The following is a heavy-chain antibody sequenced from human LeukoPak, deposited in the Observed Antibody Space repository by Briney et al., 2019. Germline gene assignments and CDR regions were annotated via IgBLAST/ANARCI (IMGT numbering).Heavy chain of an antibody. V-gene: IGHV2-5*02. Sequence: SGPTLVKTTQTLTLTCTFSGFSISNSGVGVGWIRQPPGKALEWLALIYWDDDKRYSPSLTSRLTITKDTSKNQVVLTMTNMDPVDTATYYCSPRTEGYCSGGSCYSFDPWGQGTLVTVSS. CDR2: IYWDDDK. CDR1: GFSISNSGVG. CDR3: SPRTEGYCSGGSCYSFDP. D-gene: IGHD2-15*01. J-gene: IGHJ5*02.